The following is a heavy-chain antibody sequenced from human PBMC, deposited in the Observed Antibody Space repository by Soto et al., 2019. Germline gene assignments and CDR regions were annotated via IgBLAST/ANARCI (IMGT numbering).Heavy chain of an antibody. V-gene: IGHV4-4*02. Sequence: QVQLQGSGPGLVKPSGTLSLTCVVSGGSISSSNWWSWVRQPPGKGLEWIGEIYHTGSTTYNPSLTRRVTISVDKSKNQFSLELSSVTAADTAVYYCARDSGGGADYWGQGTLVTVSS. CDR1: GGSISSSNW. CDR2: IYHTGST. J-gene: IGHJ4*02. CDR3: ARDSGGGADY. D-gene: IGHD2-21*01.